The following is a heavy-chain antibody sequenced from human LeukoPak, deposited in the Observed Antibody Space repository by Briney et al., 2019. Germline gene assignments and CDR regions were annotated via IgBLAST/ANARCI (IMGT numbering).Heavy chain of an antibody. CDR1: GFTFSSYE. J-gene: IGHJ4*02. CDR3: ARDPQRWGNFDS. D-gene: IGHD5-24*01. CDR2: ISSSGSTI. V-gene: IGHV3-48*03. Sequence: GGSLRLSCAVSGFTFSSYEMNWVRQAPGKGLEWVSYISSSGSTIYYADSVKGRFTISRDNAKNSLYLQMNSLRVEDTAVYYCARDPQRWGNFDSWGQGTLVSVSS.